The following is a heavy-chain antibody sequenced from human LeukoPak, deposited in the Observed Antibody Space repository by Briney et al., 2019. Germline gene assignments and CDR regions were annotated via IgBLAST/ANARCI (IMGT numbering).Heavy chain of an antibody. J-gene: IGHJ4*02. V-gene: IGHV1-18*01. CDR1: GYTFTSYG. CDR2: ISAYTGNT. D-gene: IGHD3-9*01. CDR3: ARMWVLAGYYVDY. Sequence: ASVKVSCKASGYTFTSYGINWVRQAPGQGLEWMGWISAYTGNTNYTQKLQDRVTMTTNTSTSTAYMELRSLRSDDTALYYCARMWVLAGYYVDYWGQGTLVTVSS.